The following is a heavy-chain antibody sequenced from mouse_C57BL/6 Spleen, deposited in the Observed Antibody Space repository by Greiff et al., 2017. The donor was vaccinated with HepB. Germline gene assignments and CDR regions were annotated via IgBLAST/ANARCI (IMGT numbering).Heavy chain of an antibody. CDR2: IYPGDGDT. V-gene: IGHV1-80*01. CDR1: GYAFSSYW. Sequence: QVQLQQSGAELVKPGASVKISCKASGYAFSSYWMNWVKQRPGKGLEWIGQIYPGDGDTNYNGKFKGKATLTADKSSSTAYMQLSSLTSEDSAVYFCARSGYGSSPHFAYWGQGTLVTVSA. CDR3: ARSGYGSSPHFAY. D-gene: IGHD1-1*01. J-gene: IGHJ3*01.